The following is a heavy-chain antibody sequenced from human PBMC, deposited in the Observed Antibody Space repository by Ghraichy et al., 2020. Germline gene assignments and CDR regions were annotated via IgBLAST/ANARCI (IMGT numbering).Heavy chain of an antibody. V-gene: IGHV3-21*01. D-gene: IGHD3-16*01. CDR1: GFTFSSYG. CDR3: ARVGGPAVRDAFDI. J-gene: IGHJ3*02. Sequence: GGSLRLSCAASGFTFSSYGMNWVRQAPGKGLEWVSYISSSSSYIYYADSVKGRFTISRDNAKNSLYLQMNSLRAEDTAVYYCARVGGPAVRDAFDIWCQGTIVIGSS. CDR2: ISSSSSYI.